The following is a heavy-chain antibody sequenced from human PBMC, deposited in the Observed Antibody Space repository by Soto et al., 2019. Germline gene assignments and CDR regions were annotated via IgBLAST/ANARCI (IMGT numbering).Heavy chain of an antibody. J-gene: IGHJ4*02. CDR2: ISYDGSNK. CDR1: GFTFSSYG. D-gene: IGHD5-18*01. V-gene: IGHV3-30*18. Sequence: PGGSLRLSCAASGFTFSSYGMHWVRQAPGKGLEWVAVISYDGSNKYYADSVKGRFTISGDNSKNTLYLQMNSLRAEDTAVYYCAKLRIQQDYWGQGTLVTVSS. CDR3: AKLRIQQDY.